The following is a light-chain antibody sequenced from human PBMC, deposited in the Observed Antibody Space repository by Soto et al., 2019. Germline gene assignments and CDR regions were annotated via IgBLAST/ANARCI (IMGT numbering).Light chain of an antibody. CDR2: SNN. J-gene: IGLJ2*01. CDR1: SSNIGSNT. V-gene: IGLV1-44*01. CDR3: AAWDDSLNGVV. Sequence: QSVLTQPPSASGTPGPRVTISCSGSSSNIGSNTVNWYQQLLGTAPKLLIYSNNQRPSGVPDPFSGSKSGTSASLDISGLQSEDEDDYYCAAWDDSLNGVVFGGGTKLTVL.